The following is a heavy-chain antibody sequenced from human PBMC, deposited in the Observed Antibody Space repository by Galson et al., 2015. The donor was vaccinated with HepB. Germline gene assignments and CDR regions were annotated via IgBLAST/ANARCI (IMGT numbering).Heavy chain of an antibody. J-gene: IGHJ6*02. CDR3: AAVIGTIYNYRMDV. Sequence: ISGDSVSSNSAAWYWIRQSPSRGLEWLGRTYYRARWYSDYAVSVRSRITIDADTSKNQFSLQLKSVSPEDTATYFCAAVIGTIYNYRMDVWGQGTTVTVSS. D-gene: IGHD2-2*01. V-gene: IGHV6-1*01. CDR1: GDSVSSNSAA. CDR2: TYYRARWYS.